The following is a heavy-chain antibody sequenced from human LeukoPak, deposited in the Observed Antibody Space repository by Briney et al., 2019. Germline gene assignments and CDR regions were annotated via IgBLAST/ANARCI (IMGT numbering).Heavy chain of an antibody. Sequence: SVKVSCKASGGTFSSYAISWVRQAPGQGLEWMGRIIPILGIANYAQKFQGRVTITADKSTSTAYMELSSLRSEDTAVYYCARDKGSGSYYNDYWGQGTLVTVSS. CDR1: GGTFSSYA. J-gene: IGHJ4*02. V-gene: IGHV1-69*04. D-gene: IGHD3-10*01. CDR3: ARDKGSGSYYNDY. CDR2: IIPILGIA.